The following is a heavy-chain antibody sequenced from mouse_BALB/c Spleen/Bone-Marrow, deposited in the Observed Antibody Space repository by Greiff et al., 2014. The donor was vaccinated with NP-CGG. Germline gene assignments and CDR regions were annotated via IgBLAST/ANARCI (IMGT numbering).Heavy chain of an antibody. CDR3: ARNGYYGWMTY. V-gene: IGHV4-1*02. CDR1: GFDFSGYW. D-gene: IGHD1-2*01. CDR2: INPDSRTI. Sequence: EVKLMESGGGPVQPGGSLKLSCAASGFDFSGYWMTWVRQAPGKGLEWIGEINPDSRTINYRPSLKEKFIMSRDNAKNTLYLQMSKVRSEDTALYYCARNGYYGWMTYWGQGTLVTVSA. J-gene: IGHJ3*01.